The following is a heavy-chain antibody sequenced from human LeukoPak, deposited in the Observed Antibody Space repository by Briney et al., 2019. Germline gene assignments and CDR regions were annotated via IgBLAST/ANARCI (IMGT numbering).Heavy chain of an antibody. CDR2: INSDGSST. Sequence: TGGSLRLSCAASGFTFSSYWMHWVRQAPGKGLVWVSRINSDGSSTSYADSVKGRFTISRDNSKNTLYLQMNSLRAEDTAVYYCAKDQDRIASNWFDPWGQGTLVTVPS. J-gene: IGHJ5*02. CDR3: AKDQDRIASNWFDP. D-gene: IGHD6-13*01. V-gene: IGHV3-74*01. CDR1: GFTFSSYW.